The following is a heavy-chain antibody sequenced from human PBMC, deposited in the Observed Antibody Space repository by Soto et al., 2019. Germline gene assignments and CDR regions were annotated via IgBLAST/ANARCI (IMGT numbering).Heavy chain of an antibody. Sequence: ASVKVSCKASGYTFINYYINWVRQAPGQGLECMGLINPGGGTTNYAQKFQGRVIMTRDTSTSTVYMELSSLRSEDTAVYYCARSPGDGWYSDWGQGTLVTVSS. J-gene: IGHJ4*02. CDR3: ARSPGDGWYSD. CDR2: INPGGGTT. V-gene: IGHV1-46*01. CDR1: GYTFINYY. D-gene: IGHD6-19*01.